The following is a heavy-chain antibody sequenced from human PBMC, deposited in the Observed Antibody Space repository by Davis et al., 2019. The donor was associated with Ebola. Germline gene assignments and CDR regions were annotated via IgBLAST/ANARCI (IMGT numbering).Heavy chain of an antibody. J-gene: IGHJ5*02. D-gene: IGHD3-10*01. V-gene: IGHV5-51*01. CDR2: IYPGDSDT. Sequence: PGGSLRLSCKGSGYSFTNYWIGWVRQLPGKGLEWMGIIYPGDSDTRYSPSFQGQVTISADKSISTAYLQWSSLKASDTAMYYCARVESGPTMVRGVSWFDPWGQGTLVTVSS. CDR1: GYSFTNYW. CDR3: ARVESGPTMVRGVSWFDP.